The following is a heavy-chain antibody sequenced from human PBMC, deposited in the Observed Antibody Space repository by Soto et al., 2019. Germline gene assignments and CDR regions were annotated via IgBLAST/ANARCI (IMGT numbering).Heavy chain of an antibody. V-gene: IGHV3-74*01. J-gene: IGHJ4*02. CDR1: GFTFSRYW. CDR2: IDSYGSAT. D-gene: IGHD3-3*01. CDR3: ARGWVEGLSRQPPTDY. Sequence: PGGSLRLSCAASGFTFSRYWMHWVRLAPGKGLVWVSRIDSYGSATSQVDSVEGRFTISRDNAKNTLYLQMNSLRAEDTAVYYCARGWVEGLSRQPPTDYWGQGTLVTVSS.